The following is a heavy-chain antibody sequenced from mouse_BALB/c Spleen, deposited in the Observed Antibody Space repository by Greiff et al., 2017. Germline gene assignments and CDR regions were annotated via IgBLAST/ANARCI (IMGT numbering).Heavy chain of an antibody. CDR1: GDSITSCY. Sequence: EVQLQQSGPSLVKPSQTLSLTCSVTGDSITSCYWNWIRKFPGNKLEYMGYISYSGSTYYNPSLKSRISITRDTSKNQYYLQLNSVTTEDTATYYCAREAFRYGSFDYWGQGTTLTVSS. CDR3: AREAFRYGSFDY. J-gene: IGHJ2*01. V-gene: IGHV3-8*02. D-gene: IGHD1-1*01. CDR2: ISYSGST.